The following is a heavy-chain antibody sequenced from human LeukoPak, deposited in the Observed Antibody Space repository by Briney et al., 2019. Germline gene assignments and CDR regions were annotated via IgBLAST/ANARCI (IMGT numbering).Heavy chain of an antibody. CDR1: GYTLTELS. CDR3: ARDSSSSGDDAFDI. Sequence: ASVKVSCKVSGYTLTELSMHWVRQAPGEGLEWMGWISAYNGNANYAQKLQGRVTMTTDTSTSTAYMELRSLRSDDTAVYYCARDSSSSGDDAFDIWGQGTMVTVSS. J-gene: IGHJ3*02. CDR2: ISAYNGNA. V-gene: IGHV1-18*01. D-gene: IGHD6-6*01.